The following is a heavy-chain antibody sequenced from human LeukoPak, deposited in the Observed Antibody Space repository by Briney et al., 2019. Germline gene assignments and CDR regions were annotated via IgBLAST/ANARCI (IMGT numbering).Heavy chain of an antibody. CDR1: GGSTSSYF. V-gene: IGHV4-59*08. CDR3: ASSPAMVTHSFDY. J-gene: IGHJ4*02. Sequence: PSETQSFTCTVPGGSTSSYFWSWIRQPPGEGLEWIGFIYYSGSTNQNPSLKSRVTMSVDTSKNQFFLRLSSVTAADTAVYYCASSPAMVTHSFDYWGQGTLVTVSS. D-gene: IGHD5-18*01. CDR2: IYYSGST.